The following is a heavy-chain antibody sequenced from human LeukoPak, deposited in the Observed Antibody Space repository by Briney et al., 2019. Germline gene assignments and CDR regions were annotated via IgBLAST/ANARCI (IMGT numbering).Heavy chain of an antibody. D-gene: IGHD5-18*01. CDR3: ARDDEGYTYRFDY. J-gene: IGHJ4*02. CDR2: ISSSSTTI. Sequence: PGGSLRLYCAASGFTFSTYSMNWVRQAPGKGLEWLSYISSSSTTISYADSVKGRFTISRDNDKNTLYLQMNSLRDEDTAVYYCARDDEGYTYRFDYWGQGTLVTVSS. V-gene: IGHV3-48*02. CDR1: GFTFSTYS.